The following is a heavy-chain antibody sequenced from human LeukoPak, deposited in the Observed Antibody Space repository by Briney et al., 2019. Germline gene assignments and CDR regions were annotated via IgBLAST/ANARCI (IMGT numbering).Heavy chain of an antibody. CDR2: IEQRGST. CDR3: ATRANIVVVVAATEGAFDI. CDR1: GYSSSSGYY. Sequence: PSETLSLTCTVSGYSSSSGYYWGWIRQPPGKGLGWFGCIEQRGSTYYNPSLKRLVPLPVETSKNQVSAKVNSVTAADTAVYYCATRANIVVVVAATEGAFDIWGQGTMVTVSS. V-gene: IGHV4-38-2*02. J-gene: IGHJ3*02. D-gene: IGHD2-15*01.